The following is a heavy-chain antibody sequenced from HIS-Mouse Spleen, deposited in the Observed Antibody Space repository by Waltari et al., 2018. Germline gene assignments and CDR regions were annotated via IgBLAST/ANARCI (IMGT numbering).Heavy chain of an antibody. D-gene: IGHD3-10*01. Sequence: QLQLQESGPGLVKPSETLSLPCTVPGGSISSGSYSWGWFRQPPGKGLEWIGSIYYSGSTYYNPSLKSRVTISVDTSKNQFSLKLSSVTAADTAVYYCARVGELQPDDAFDIWGQGTMVTVSS. CDR2: IYYSGST. CDR1: GGSISSGSYS. V-gene: IGHV4-39*07. CDR3: ARVGELQPDDAFDI. J-gene: IGHJ3*02.